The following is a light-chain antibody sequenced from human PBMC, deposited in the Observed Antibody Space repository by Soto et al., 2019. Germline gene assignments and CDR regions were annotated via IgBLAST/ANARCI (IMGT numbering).Light chain of an antibody. CDR1: QDISNY. V-gene: IGKV1-33*01. CDR3: QQYDNLPLT. J-gene: IGKJ4*01. CDR2: DAS. Sequence: DIQMTQSPSSLSASVGDRVTITCQASQDISNYLNWYQQKPGKAPKLLIYDASNLETGVPSRFSGSGSGTDFTFTISSLQTEDIATYYCQQYDNLPLTFGGGTRWIS.